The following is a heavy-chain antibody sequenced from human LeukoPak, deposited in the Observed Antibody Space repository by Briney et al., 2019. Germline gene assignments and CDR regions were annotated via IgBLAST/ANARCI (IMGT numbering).Heavy chain of an antibody. V-gene: IGHV3-21*01. D-gene: IGHD3-22*01. CDR2: ISSSSSYI. CDR3: ASPQYYYDSSGYYQPTDDAFDI. J-gene: IGHJ3*02. CDR1: GFTFSSYS. Sequence: GGSLRLSCAASGFTFSSYSMNWVRQAPGKGLEWVSSISSSSSYIYYAVSVKGRFTISRDNAKNSLYLQMNSLRAEDTAVYYCASPQYYYDSSGYYQPTDDAFDIWGQGTMVTVSS.